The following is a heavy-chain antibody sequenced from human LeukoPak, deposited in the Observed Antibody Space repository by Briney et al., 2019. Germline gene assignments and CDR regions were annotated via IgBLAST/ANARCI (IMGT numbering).Heavy chain of an antibody. V-gene: IGHV4-59*02. CDR1: GGSVSDYY. CDR2: IYHTGST. D-gene: IGHD7-27*01. CDR3: TSRKLGNDY. Sequence: ASETLSLTCTISGGSVSDYYWSWIRQSPGKGLEWIGYIYHTGSTSYSPSLKSRVTISADTSQNQFSLKLSSVTAADTAVYYCTSRKLGNDYWGQGTLVTVSS. J-gene: IGHJ4*02.